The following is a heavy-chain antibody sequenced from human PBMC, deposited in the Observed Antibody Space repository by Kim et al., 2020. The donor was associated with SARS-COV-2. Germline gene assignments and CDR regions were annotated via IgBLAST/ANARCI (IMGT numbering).Heavy chain of an antibody. V-gene: IGHV3-53*01. D-gene: IGHD3-22*01. Sequence: GGSLRLSCAASGFTVSSNYMSWVRQAPGKGLEWVSVIYSGGSTYYADSVKSRFTISRDNSKNTLYLQMNSLRAEDTAVYYCARATYYYDSSGYPQLQRSDAFDIWGQGTMVTVSS. CDR2: IYSGGST. CDR1: GFTVSSNY. J-gene: IGHJ3*02. CDR3: ARATYYYDSSGYPQLQRSDAFDI.